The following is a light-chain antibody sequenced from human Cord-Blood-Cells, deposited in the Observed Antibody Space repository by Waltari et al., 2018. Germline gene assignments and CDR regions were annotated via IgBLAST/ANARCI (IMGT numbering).Light chain of an antibody. Sequence: QSALTQPASVSGSPGQSITISCTGTSSDVGGYNYFSRYQQHPGKAPKLMIYDVSKRPSGVSNRFSGSKSGTSASLAISGLQSEDEADYYCAAWDDSLNGWVFGGGTKLTVL. V-gene: IGLV2-14*01. CDR3: AAWDDSLNGWV. CDR1: SSDVGGYNY. CDR2: DVS. J-gene: IGLJ3*02.